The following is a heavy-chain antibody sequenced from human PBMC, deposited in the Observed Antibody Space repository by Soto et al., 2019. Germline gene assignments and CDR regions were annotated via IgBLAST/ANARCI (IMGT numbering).Heavy chain of an antibody. Sequence: QVQLQQWGAGLLKPSETLSLTCAVYGGSFSVYYWSWVRQPPGKGLEWIGEINHSGSTNYNASLKSRVTISVDTSKNQFPLKLTSGAAADPAVDYCASGFSSWVPTPWGQGTQVTVSS. J-gene: IGHJ5*02. D-gene: IGHD6-13*01. V-gene: IGHV4-34*01. CDR1: GGSFSVYY. CDR2: INHSGST. CDR3: ASGFSSWVPTP.